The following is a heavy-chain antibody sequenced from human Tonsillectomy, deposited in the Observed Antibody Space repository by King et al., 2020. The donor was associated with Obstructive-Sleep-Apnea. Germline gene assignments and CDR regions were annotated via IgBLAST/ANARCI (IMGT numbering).Heavy chain of an antibody. CDR1: GFTVSSNY. J-gene: IGHJ5*02. CDR2: IYSGGST. V-gene: IGHV3-53*04. Sequence: ESQLVQSGGGLVQPGGSLRLSCAASGFTVSSNYMSWVRQAPGKGLEWVSVIYSGGSTYYADSVKGRFTISRHNSKNTLYLQMNSLRAEDTAVYYCARDPAGGSGSSRFDPWGQGTLVTVSS. D-gene: IGHD3-10*01. CDR3: ARDPAGGSGSSRFDP.